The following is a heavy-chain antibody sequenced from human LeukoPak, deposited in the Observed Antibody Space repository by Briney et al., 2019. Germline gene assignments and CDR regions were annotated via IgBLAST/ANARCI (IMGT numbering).Heavy chain of an antibody. Sequence: PSETLSLTCTVSGGSIISTIYYWGWLRQSPGKGLDWIGSISYSGSSFCKPSLKSRVTIAVDTSKNQFSLRLSSVTAADTAFYYCAGDRGVSGFDYWGQGILVTVSS. D-gene: IGHD6-13*01. J-gene: IGHJ4*02. V-gene: IGHV4-39*07. CDR3: AGDRGVSGFDY. CDR2: ISYSGSS. CDR1: GGSIISTIYY.